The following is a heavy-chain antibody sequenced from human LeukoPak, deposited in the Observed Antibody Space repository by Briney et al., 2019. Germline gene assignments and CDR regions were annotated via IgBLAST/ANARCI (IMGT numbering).Heavy chain of an antibody. D-gene: IGHD6-19*01. CDR1: GFAFSSYA. CDR2: ISGSGGST. V-gene: IGHV3-23*01. Sequence: GGSLRLSCAASGFAFSSYAMSWVRQAPGKGLEWVSAISGSGGSTYYADSVKGRFTISRDNSKNTLYLQMNSLRAEDTAVYYCAKSSGWYRDYFDYWGQGTLVTVSS. J-gene: IGHJ4*02. CDR3: AKSSGWYRDYFDY.